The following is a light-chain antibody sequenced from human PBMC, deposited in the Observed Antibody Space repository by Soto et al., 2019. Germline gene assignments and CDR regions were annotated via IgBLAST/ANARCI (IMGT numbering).Light chain of an antibody. Sequence: AIQMTQSPSSLSASVGDRVTITCRASQGIKNDVAWYQQKPGKAPKLLIYAASSLQSGVPPRFSGSGPGTDFTLTISSLQPEDFATYYCLQDYNYPYTFGQGTKVDIK. V-gene: IGKV1-6*01. CDR2: AAS. CDR1: QGIKND. J-gene: IGKJ2*01. CDR3: LQDYNYPYT.